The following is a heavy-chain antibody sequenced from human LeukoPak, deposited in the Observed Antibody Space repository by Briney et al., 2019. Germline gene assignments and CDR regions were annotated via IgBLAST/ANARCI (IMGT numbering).Heavy chain of an antibody. CDR2: IKQDGSEK. CDR1: GFTFSSYW. D-gene: IGHD3-22*01. Sequence: PGGSLRLSCAASGFTFSSYWMSWVRQAPGKGLEWVANIKQDGSEKYYVDSVKGRFTISRDNAKNSLYLQMNSLRAEDTAVYYCASSYYYDSSGYYRFVHWGQGTLVTVSS. V-gene: IGHV3-7*01. J-gene: IGHJ4*02. CDR3: ASSYYYDSSGYYRFVH.